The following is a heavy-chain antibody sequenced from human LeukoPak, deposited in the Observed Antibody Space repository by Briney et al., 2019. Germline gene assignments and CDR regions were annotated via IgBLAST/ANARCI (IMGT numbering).Heavy chain of an antibody. Sequence: GGSLRLSCAASGFTFSAYGMTWVRQAPGKGLEWVSAISGSAAATFYADSVKGRFTISRDNSRNTLYLQMNSLRAEDTAVYYCAKRGPGSPQSGKYYFDYWGQGTLVTVSS. V-gene: IGHV3-23*01. CDR1: GFTFSAYG. J-gene: IGHJ4*02. CDR2: ISGSAAAT. D-gene: IGHD3-10*01. CDR3: AKRGPGSPQSGKYYFDY.